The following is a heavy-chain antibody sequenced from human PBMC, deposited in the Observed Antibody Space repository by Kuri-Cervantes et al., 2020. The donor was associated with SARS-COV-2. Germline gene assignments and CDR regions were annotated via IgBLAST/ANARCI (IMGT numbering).Heavy chain of an antibody. Sequence: GESLKISCAASGFTFSSYAMHWVRQAPGKGLEWVAVISYDGSNKYYADSVKGRFTISRDNSKNTLYLQMNSLRAEDTAVYYCAMKSTRNNYYDSSGSFDYWGQGTLVTVSS. CDR1: GFTFSSYA. D-gene: IGHD3-22*01. CDR3: AMKSTRNNYYDSSGSFDY. J-gene: IGHJ4*02. V-gene: IGHV3-30-3*01. CDR2: ISYDGSNK.